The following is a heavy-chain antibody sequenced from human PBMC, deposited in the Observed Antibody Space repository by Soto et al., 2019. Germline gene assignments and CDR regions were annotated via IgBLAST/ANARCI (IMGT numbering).Heavy chain of an antibody. CDR1: GFTFSSYT. CDR3: ASYYGYYLNCFD. D-gene: IGHD4-17*01. Sequence: GSLRLSCAASGFTFSSYTMRWVRQSAGKRLERVSSITSSSSYIYYADSVKGRFTISRDNSKNSLSLQMTSLRAEYLSVNYCASYYGYYLNCFDWGQVTTVTVSS. J-gene: IGHJ6*02. CDR2: ITSSSSYI. V-gene: IGHV3-21*01.